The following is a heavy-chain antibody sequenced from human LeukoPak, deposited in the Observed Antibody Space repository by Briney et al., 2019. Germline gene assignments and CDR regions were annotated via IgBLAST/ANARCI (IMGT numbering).Heavy chain of an antibody. J-gene: IGHJ6*03. CDR1: GGTFSSYA. V-gene: IGHV1-69*01. CDR3: ARDILTGSPVNYYYYYMDV. Sequence: SVKVSCKASGGTFSSYAISWLRQAPGQGLEWMGGIIPIFGTAKYAQKFQATVTITADESTSTAYMELSSLRSEDTAVYYCARDILTGSPVNYYYYYMDVWGKGTTVTVSS. D-gene: IGHD3-9*01. CDR2: IIPIFGTA.